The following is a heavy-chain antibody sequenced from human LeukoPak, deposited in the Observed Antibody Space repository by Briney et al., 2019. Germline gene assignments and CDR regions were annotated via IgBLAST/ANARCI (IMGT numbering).Heavy chain of an antibody. CDR3: AKTHTRSSGWRYYYYYFYMDV. CDR2: ISGSGGST. J-gene: IGHJ6*03. CDR1: GFTFSSYG. V-gene: IGHV3-23*01. D-gene: IGHD6-19*01. Sequence: GGTLRLSCAASGFTFSSYGMSWVRQAPGEGLEWVSAISGSGGSTYYADSVKGRFTISRDNSKNTLYLQMNSLRAEDTAVYYCAKTHTRSSGWRYYYYYFYMDVWGKGTTVTVSS.